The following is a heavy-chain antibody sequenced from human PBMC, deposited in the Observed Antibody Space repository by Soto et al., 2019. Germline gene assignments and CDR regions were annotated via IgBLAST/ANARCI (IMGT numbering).Heavy chain of an antibody. CDR1: GGSISSGGYY. Sequence: PSETLSLTCTVSGGSISSGGYYWSWIRQHPGKGLEWIGYIYYSGSAYYNPSLKSRVTISVDTSKNQFSLKLSSVTAADTAVYYCARDHTYGDYFDYWGQGTLVTVSS. CDR2: IYYSGSA. J-gene: IGHJ4*02. D-gene: IGHD4-17*01. V-gene: IGHV4-31*03. CDR3: ARDHTYGDYFDY.